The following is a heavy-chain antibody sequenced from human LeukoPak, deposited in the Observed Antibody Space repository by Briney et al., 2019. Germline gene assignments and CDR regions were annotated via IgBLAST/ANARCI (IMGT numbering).Heavy chain of an antibody. Sequence: SETLSLTCTVSGGSISSSSYYWGWIRQPPGKALEWIGYIHYSGSTKYNPSLKSRVTISVDTSEHQFSLTLNAVTAAGTAVYFWPRSRGGYGDNGSWFTPWAQGILVTVSS. J-gene: IGHJ5*02. D-gene: IGHD3-16*01. V-gene: IGHV4-61*05. CDR1: GGSISSSSYY. CDR2: IHYSGST. CDR3: PRSRGGYGDNGSWFTP.